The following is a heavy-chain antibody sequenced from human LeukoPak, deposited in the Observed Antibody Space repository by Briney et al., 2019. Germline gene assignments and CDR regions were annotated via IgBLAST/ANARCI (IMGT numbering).Heavy chain of an antibody. CDR2: IYHSGNI. Sequence: SETLSLTCAVSGYSISSGYYWGWLRQPPGKGVEWIGSIYHSGNIYYDPSLKSRVTISVDKSKNQISLQLNFVRATDTAVYYCARHYFLSGYYFDYWGQGTLVTVSS. CDR3: ARHYFLSGYYFDY. V-gene: IGHV4-38-2*01. D-gene: IGHD3-3*01. CDR1: GYSISSGYY. J-gene: IGHJ4*02.